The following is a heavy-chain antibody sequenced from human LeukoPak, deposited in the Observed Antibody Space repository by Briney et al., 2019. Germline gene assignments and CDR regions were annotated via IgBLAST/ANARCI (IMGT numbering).Heavy chain of an antibody. CDR1: GYTFTAYY. CDR2: ISPNRGGT. V-gene: IGHV1-2*02. J-gene: IGHJ6*02. Sequence: AASVKVSCKASGYTFTAYYTHWVRQAPGQGLEWMGWISPNRGGTTYAQKFQGRVTMTRDTSIITAYMELSRLRSDDTAVYYCAYQDVWGQGTTVTVSS. D-gene: IGHD2-2*01. CDR3: AYQDV.